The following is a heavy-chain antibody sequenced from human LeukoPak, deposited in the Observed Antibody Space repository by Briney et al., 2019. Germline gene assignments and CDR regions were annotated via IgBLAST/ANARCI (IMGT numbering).Heavy chain of an antibody. J-gene: IGHJ4*02. D-gene: IGHD3-10*01. CDR1: GFTFSNYW. V-gene: IGHV3-7*01. Sequence: PGGSLRLSCAASGFTFSNYWMSWVRQAPGKGLEWVANKNQDGSEINYVDSVKGRFTISRDNSKNTLYLQMNSLRAEDTAVYYCAKDGMVRGVLYYFDYWGQGTLVTVSS. CDR3: AKDGMVRGVLYYFDY. CDR2: KNQDGSEI.